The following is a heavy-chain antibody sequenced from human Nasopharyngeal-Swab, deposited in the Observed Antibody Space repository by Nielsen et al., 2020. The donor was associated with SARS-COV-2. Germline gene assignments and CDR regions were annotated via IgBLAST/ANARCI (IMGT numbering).Heavy chain of an antibody. J-gene: IGHJ4*02. CDR3: AREGLAAASDY. CDR1: GYSISSGYY. Sequence: SETLSLTCTVSGYSISSGYYWGWIRQPPGKGLEWIGSIYHSESTYYNPSLKSRVTISVDTSKNQFSLKLSSVTAADTAVYYCAREGLAAASDYWGQGTLVTVSS. D-gene: IGHD6-13*01. V-gene: IGHV4-38-2*02. CDR2: IYHSEST.